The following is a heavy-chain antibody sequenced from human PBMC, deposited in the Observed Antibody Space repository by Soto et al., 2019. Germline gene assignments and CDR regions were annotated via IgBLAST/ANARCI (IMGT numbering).Heavy chain of an antibody. Sequence: QVQLVQSGAEVKRPGASVKVSCKASGYTFTTYYMHWVRQAPGQGLEWLGIRNPNGGSTTYAQKFQGRVTMTRDTSTSTVYLELSSLRSEDTAVYYCARAGYCSGGTCFHGNCDYWGQGTLVTVSA. V-gene: IGHV1-46*01. CDR2: RNPNGGST. D-gene: IGHD2-15*01. CDR1: GYTFTTYY. J-gene: IGHJ4*02. CDR3: ARAGYCSGGTCFHGNCDY.